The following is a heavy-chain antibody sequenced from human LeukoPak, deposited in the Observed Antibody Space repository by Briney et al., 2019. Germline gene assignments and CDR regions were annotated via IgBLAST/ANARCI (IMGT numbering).Heavy chain of an antibody. CDR2: IYHSGST. J-gene: IGHJ4*02. CDR1: GYSISSGYY. Sequence: SETLSLTCDVSGYSISSGYYWGWIRQPPGKGLEWIGSIYHSGSTYYNPSLNSRVTISVDTSKNQFSLKLSPVTAADTAVYYCASLPLGDWGQGTLVTVSS. V-gene: IGHV4-38-2*01. CDR3: ASLPLGD.